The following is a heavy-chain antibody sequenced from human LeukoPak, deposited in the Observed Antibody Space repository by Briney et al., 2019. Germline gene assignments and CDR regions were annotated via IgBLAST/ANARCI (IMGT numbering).Heavy chain of an antibody. J-gene: IGHJ5*02. Sequence: SETLSLTCAVYGGSFSGYYWSWIRQPPGKGLEWIGEINHSGSTNYNPSLKSRATISVDTSKNQFSLKLSSMTAADTAVYYCARVSFPLYRNNWFDPWGQGTLVTVSS. V-gene: IGHV4-34*01. CDR2: INHSGST. CDR1: GGSFSGYY. CDR3: ARVSFPLYRNNWFDP.